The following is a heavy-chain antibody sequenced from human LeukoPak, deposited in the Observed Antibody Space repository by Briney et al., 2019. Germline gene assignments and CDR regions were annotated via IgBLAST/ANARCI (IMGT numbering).Heavy chain of an antibody. V-gene: IGHV3-23*01. D-gene: IGHD6-19*01. CDR2: ISGTGGST. Sequence: GGSLRLSCAASGFTFSSYAMSWVRQAPGKGLEWVSAISGTGGSTYYPDSVKGRFTISRDNSKNTLYLQMNSLRAEDTATYYCAHTGGSGWYSLVWFDYWGQGTLVTVSS. CDR3: AHTGGSGWYSLVWFDY. J-gene: IGHJ4*02. CDR1: GFTFSSYA.